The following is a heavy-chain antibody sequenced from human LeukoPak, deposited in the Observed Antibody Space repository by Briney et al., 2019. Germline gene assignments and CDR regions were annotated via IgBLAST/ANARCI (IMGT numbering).Heavy chain of an antibody. D-gene: IGHD2-2*01. CDR2: ISGSGGST. CDR3: AKMFNADVYFEY. Sequence: PGGSLRLSCAASGFTFSSYGMSWVRQAPGKGLEWVSAISGSGGSTYYADSVKGRFTISRDNSKNTLYLQMNSLRAEDTAVYYCAKMFNADVYFEYWGQGILVTVSS. J-gene: IGHJ4*02. CDR1: GFTFSSYG. V-gene: IGHV3-23*01.